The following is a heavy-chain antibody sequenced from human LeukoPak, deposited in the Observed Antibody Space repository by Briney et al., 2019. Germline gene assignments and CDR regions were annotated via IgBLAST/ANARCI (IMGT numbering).Heavy chain of an antibody. J-gene: IGHJ5*02. CDR2: IYYSGST. D-gene: IGHD3-22*01. CDR3: ARGSLAVVVDWFDP. CDR1: GGSISSGDYY. V-gene: IGHV4-30-4*01. Sequence: SETLSLTCTVSGGSISSGDYYWSWIRQPPGKGLEWIGYIYYSGSTYYNPSLKSRVTISVDTSKNQFSLKLSSVTAADTAVYYCARGSLAVVVDWFDPWGQGTLVTVSS.